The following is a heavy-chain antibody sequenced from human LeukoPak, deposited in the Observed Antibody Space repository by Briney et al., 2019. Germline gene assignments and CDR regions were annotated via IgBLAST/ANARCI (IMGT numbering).Heavy chain of an antibody. J-gene: IGHJ4*02. CDR3: ARPSGYNSFDD. V-gene: IGHV5-51*01. CDR1: GYSFTTYY. D-gene: IGHD5-24*01. Sequence: GESLKISCKGSGYSFTTYYLGWVRPMPGKGVEWMGIIYPGDSSTRYSPSFQGQVTISVDKSINTAYLQWSSLKASDTAMYYCARPSGYNSFDDWGQGTLVTVSS. CDR2: IYPGDSST.